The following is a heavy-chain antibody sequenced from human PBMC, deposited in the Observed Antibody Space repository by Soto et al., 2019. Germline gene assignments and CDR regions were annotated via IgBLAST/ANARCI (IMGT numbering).Heavy chain of an antibody. Sequence: QVQLVESGGGVVQPGRSLRLSCAASGFSFSNNAMHWVRQAPGKGLEWVAIISYDGSNKYYADSVKGRFTISRDNSKNTLYLQMNSLRVEDTAVYYCAKDRVESGMGEIDYWGQGTLVTVSS. D-gene: IGHD3-16*01. CDR3: AKDRVESGMGEIDY. CDR1: GFSFSNNA. J-gene: IGHJ4*02. CDR2: ISYDGSNK. V-gene: IGHV3-30*18.